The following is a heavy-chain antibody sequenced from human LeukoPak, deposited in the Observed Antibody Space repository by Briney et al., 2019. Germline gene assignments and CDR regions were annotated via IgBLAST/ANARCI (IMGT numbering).Heavy chain of an antibody. CDR2: INSRGSTI. CDR1: GFTFSSYE. CDR3: ARGGGSIWGSYYYYMDV. D-gene: IGHD2-2*01. J-gene: IGHJ6*03. Sequence: GGSLRLSCAASGFTFSSYEMNWVRQAPGKGLEWVSFINSRGSTIYYVDSVKGRFTISRDNAKNSLYLQMNSLRAEDTAVYYCARGGGSIWGSYYYYMDVWGKGTTVTVSS. V-gene: IGHV3-48*03.